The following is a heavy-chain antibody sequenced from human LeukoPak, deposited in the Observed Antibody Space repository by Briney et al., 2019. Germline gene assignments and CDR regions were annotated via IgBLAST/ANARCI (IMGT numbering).Heavy chain of an antibody. CDR3: ANLLAAAGAFDI. CDR2: ISYDGSNK. CDR1: GFTFSSYG. Sequence: GGSLRLSCAASGFTFSSYGMHWVRQAPGKGLEWVAVISYDGSNKYYADSVKGRFTISRDNSKNTLYLQMNSLRAEDTAVYYCANLLAAAGAFDIWGQGTMVTVSS. D-gene: IGHD6-13*01. J-gene: IGHJ3*02. V-gene: IGHV3-30*18.